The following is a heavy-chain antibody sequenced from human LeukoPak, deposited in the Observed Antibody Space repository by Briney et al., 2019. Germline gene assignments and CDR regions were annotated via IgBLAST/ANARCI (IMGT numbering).Heavy chain of an antibody. V-gene: IGHV3-23*01. CDR3: AKDYPGIAASPNWFDP. J-gene: IGHJ5*02. D-gene: IGHD6-25*01. CDR2: ISGSGGST. CDR1: GFTFSSYA. Sequence: PGGSLRLSCAASGFTFSSYAMSWVRQAPGKGLEWVSAISGSGGSTYYADSVKGRFTISRDNSKNTLCLQMNSLRAEDTAVYYCAKDYPGIAASPNWFDPWGQGTLVTVSS.